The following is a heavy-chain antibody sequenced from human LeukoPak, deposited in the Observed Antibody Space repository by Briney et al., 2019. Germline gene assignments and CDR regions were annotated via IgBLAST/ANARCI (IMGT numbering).Heavy chain of an antibody. CDR3: AKDKGYYYYMDV. CDR2: IRYDGSNE. Sequence: AGGSLRLSCAASGFTFSSYGMHWVRQAPGKGLEWVAFIRYDGSNEYYADSVKGRFTISRDNSKNTLYLQMNSLRAEDTAVYYCAKDKGYYYYMDVWGKGTTVTVSS. V-gene: IGHV3-30*02. CDR1: GFTFSSYG. J-gene: IGHJ6*03.